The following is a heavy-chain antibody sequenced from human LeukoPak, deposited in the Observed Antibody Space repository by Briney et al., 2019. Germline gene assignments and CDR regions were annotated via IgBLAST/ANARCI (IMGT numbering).Heavy chain of an antibody. CDR2: ISSSSSYI. V-gene: IGHV3-21*01. CDR1: GFTFSSYS. D-gene: IGHD6-19*01. Sequence: GGSLRLSCAASGFTFSSYSMNWVRQAPGKGLESVSSISSSSSYIYYADSVKGRFTISRDNAKNSLYLQMNSLRAEDTAVYYCARVYSSGWYGAFDIWGQGTMVTVSS. CDR3: ARVYSSGWYGAFDI. J-gene: IGHJ3*02.